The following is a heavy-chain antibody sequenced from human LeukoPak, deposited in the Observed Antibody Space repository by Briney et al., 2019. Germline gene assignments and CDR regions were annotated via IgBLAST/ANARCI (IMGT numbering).Heavy chain of an antibody. CDR3: ARGTILAAAGTQSDY. CDR2: ISSSSSYI. D-gene: IGHD6-13*01. V-gene: IGHV3-21*01. CDR1: GFTFSSEA. J-gene: IGHJ4*02. Sequence: GGSLRLSCAASGFTFSSEAMSWVRQAPGKGLEWVSSISSSSSYIYYADSVKGRFTISRDNAKNSLYLQMNSLRAEDTAVYYCARGTILAAAGTQSDYWGQGTLVTVSS.